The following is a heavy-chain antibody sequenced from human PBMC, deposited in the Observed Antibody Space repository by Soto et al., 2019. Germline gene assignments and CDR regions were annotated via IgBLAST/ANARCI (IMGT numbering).Heavy chain of an antibody. V-gene: IGHV4-59*08. J-gene: IGHJ4*02. CDR3: ARRRRAGSSGWYGVDS. Sequence: QVQLQESGPGLVKPSETLSLTCTVSGGSINNYYWRWIRQPPGRGLEWIGYIYYSGGTNYNPSLSSRVTISVDTSKDRFSLNLTSVTAADTAIYYCARRRRAGSSGWYGVDSWGQGTLVTVSS. CDR1: GGSINNYY. D-gene: IGHD6-13*01. CDR2: IYYSGGT.